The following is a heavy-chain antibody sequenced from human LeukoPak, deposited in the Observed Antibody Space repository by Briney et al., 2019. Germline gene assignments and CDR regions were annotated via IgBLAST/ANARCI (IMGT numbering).Heavy chain of an antibody. CDR1: GFTFSDYA. CDR3: AAPYSPGPSEGFDI. CDR2: ISGGSSGST. V-gene: IGHV3-23*01. Sequence: GGSLRLSCAASGFTFSDYAMSWVRQAPGKGLEWLSVISGGSSGSTYYADSGTGRFTVSRDNSKNTVDLQMNNLSVDDTAIYYCAAPYSPGPSEGFDIWGQGTMVTVSS. J-gene: IGHJ3*02. D-gene: IGHD1-26*01.